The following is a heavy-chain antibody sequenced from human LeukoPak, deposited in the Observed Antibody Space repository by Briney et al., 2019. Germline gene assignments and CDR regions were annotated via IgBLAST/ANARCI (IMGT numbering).Heavy chain of an antibody. CDR3: ARDLNYYFDY. V-gene: IGHV3-21*01. J-gene: IGHJ4*02. CDR2: TSSSSSYI. Sequence: GGSLRLSCAASGFTFSSYSMNWVRQAPGKGLEWVSSTSSSSSYIYYADSVKGRFTISRDNAKNTLYLQMNSLRVEDTAVYYCARDLNYYFDYWGQGTLVTVSS. CDR1: GFTFSSYS.